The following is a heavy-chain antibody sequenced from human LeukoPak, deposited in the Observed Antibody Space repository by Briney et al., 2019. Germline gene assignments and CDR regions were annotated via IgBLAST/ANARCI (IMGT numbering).Heavy chain of an antibody. CDR1: GGTFSSYA. CDR3: AGLYHTSSWYDEAFDI. J-gene: IGHJ3*02. D-gene: IGHD6-13*01. CDR2: IIPIFGTA. Sequence: AASVKVSCKASGGTFSSYAISWVRQAPGQGLEWMGGIIPIFGTANYAQKFQGRVTITADESTSTAYMELSSLRSEDTAVYYSAGLYHTSSWYDEAFDIWGQGTMVTVSS. V-gene: IGHV1-69*13.